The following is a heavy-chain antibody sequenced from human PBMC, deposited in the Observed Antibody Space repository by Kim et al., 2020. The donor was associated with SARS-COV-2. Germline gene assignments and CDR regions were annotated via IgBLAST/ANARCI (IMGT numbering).Heavy chain of an antibody. D-gene: IGHD3-10*01. V-gene: IGHV3-48*02. CDR2: ISSSSSTI. J-gene: IGHJ6*02. CDR3: ARSPPQLLWFGELSSDMDL. Sequence: GGSLRLSCAASGFTFSSYSMNWVRQAPGKGLEWVSYISSSSSTIYYADSVKGRFTISRDNAKNSLYLQMNSLRDEDTAVYYCARSPPQLLWFGELSSDMDLSGRGTTVTVSS. CDR1: GFTFSSYS.